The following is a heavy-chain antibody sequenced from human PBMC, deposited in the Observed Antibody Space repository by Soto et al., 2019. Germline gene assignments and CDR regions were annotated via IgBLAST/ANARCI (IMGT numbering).Heavy chain of an antibody. Sequence: QVQLVQSGAEVKKPGASVKVSCKASGYTFSSYHITWVRQAPGQGPEWMGWISTYNGNTIHAQKFQGRVTMTTDTSTSTAYMELRSLRSDDTAVYYCARGGCSGGSCYSSYDYWGQGTLVTVSS. J-gene: IGHJ4*02. CDR2: ISTYNGNT. D-gene: IGHD2-15*01. CDR1: GYTFSSYH. CDR3: ARGGCSGGSCYSSYDY. V-gene: IGHV1-18*01.